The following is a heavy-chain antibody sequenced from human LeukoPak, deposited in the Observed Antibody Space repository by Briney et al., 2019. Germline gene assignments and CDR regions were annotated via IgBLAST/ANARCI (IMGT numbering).Heavy chain of an antibody. D-gene: IGHD1-1*01. CDR1: GYTFTGYY. V-gene: IGHV1-2*02. J-gene: IGHJ5*02. Sequence: ASVKVSCKASGYTFTGYYMHWVRQAPGQGLEWMGWINPNSGGTNYAQKFQGRVTMTRDTSISTAYMELSRLRSDDTAVYYCARGYNYGSNWFDPWGQGTLVTVSS. CDR2: INPNSGGT. CDR3: ARGYNYGSNWFDP.